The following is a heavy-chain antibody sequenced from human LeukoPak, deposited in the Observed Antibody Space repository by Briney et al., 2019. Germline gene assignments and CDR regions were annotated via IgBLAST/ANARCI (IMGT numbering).Heavy chain of an antibody. J-gene: IGHJ4*02. V-gene: IGHV3-23*01. CDR3: ARRSGVAVAGAFDY. CDR1: GFTVSSNY. D-gene: IGHD6-19*01. CDR2: ISGSGDTT. Sequence: GGSLRLSCAVSGFTVSSNYMRWVRQAPGKGLEWVSGISGSGDTTYYADSVKGRFTISRDNSKNTLHLQMNSLRAEDTAVYFCARRSGVAVAGAFDYWGQGTLVTVSS.